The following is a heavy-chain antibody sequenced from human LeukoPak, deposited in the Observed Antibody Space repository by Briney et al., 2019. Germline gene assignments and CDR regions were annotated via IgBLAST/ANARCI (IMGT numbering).Heavy chain of an antibody. CDR1: GGSFSGYY. J-gene: IGHJ1*01. Sequence: SETLSLTCAVYGGSFSGYYWSWIRQPPGKGLEWIGEINHSGSTNYNPSLKSRVTISVDTSKNQFSLKLSSVTAADTAVYYCARYPYYLAPAEYFQHWGQGTLVTVSS. CDR2: INHSGST. V-gene: IGHV4-34*01. D-gene: IGHD3-10*01. CDR3: ARYPYYLAPAEYFQH.